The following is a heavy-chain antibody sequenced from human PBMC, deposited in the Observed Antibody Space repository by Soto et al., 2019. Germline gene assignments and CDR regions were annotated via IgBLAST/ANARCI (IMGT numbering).Heavy chain of an antibody. D-gene: IGHD3-10*01. Sequence: EVQLLESAGALVQPGVSLRLSCAASGFTFSNYAMSWVRQAPGKGLEWVSTFTRSGSTLYAESVRGRFTISRDNSKNTLFLQMNNVRAEDTAIYYCAREYAPGSPNYDYWGLGTLVTVSS. CDR3: AREYAPGSPNYDY. CDR1: GFTFSNYA. J-gene: IGHJ4*02. CDR2: FTRSGST. V-gene: IGHV3-23*01.